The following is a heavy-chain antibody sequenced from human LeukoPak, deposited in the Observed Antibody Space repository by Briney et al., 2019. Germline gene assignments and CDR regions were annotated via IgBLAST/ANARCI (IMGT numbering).Heavy chain of an antibody. CDR2: INHSGST. D-gene: IGHD3-22*01. V-gene: IGHV4-34*01. CDR3: ARPPTIVVATIVLDY. CDR1: GGSISSYY. J-gene: IGHJ4*02. Sequence: SETLSLTCTVSGGSISSYYWSWIRQPPGKGLEWIGEINHSGSTNYNPSLKSRVTISVDTSKNQFSLKLSSVTAADTAVYYCARPPTIVVATIVLDYWGQGTLVTVSS.